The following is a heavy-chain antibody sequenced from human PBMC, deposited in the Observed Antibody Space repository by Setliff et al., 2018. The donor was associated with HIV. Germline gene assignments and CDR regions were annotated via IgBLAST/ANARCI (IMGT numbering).Heavy chain of an antibody. J-gene: IGHJ4*02. D-gene: IGHD3-10*01. CDR1: GFTFSSYE. Sequence: GGSLRLSCAASGFTFSSYEMNWVRQAPGQGLEWVSYISSGGRTIYYADSVKGRFTISRDNAKNSLYLQMNSLRAEDTAVYYCARAGFAMVRGHDYWGQGTLVTVSS. CDR2: ISSGGRTI. CDR3: ARAGFAMVRGHDY. V-gene: IGHV3-48*03.